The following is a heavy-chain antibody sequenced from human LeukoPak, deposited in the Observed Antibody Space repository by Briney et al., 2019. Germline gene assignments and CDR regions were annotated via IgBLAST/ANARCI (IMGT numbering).Heavy chain of an antibody. CDR3: AREGGFYRPLDY. Sequence: SETLSLTCGVSGGSFINTNWWTWVRQPPGKGLEWIGEVHLDGRTNYNPSLKSRLTMSVDVPENQVSLKLTSVTAADTAVHYCAREGGFYRPLDYSGQGTLVTVSS. CDR2: VHLDGRT. D-gene: IGHD3-3*01. J-gene: IGHJ4*02. V-gene: IGHV4-4*02. CDR1: GGSFINTNW.